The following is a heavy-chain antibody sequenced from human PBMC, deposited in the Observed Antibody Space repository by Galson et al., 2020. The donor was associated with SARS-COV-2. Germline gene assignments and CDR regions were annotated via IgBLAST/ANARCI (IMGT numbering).Heavy chain of an antibody. CDR1: GFSFSDHY. D-gene: IGHD3-22*01. J-gene: IGHJ4*02. CDR3: ARSLDYYDTSGYQYYFDY. CDR2: TKNKVNSYTT. Sequence: GGSLRLSCAASGFSFSDHYMDWVRQAPGKGLEWVGRTKNKVNSYTTEYAASVKGRFTISRDDSKNSLYLQMNSLKTEYTAVYYCARSLDYYDTSGYQYYFDYWGQGTLVTVSS. V-gene: IGHV3-72*01.